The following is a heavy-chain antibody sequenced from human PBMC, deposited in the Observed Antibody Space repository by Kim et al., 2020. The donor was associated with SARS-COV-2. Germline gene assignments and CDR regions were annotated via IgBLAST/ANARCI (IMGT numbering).Heavy chain of an antibody. D-gene: IGHD5-12*01. Sequence: ISYGDSVEGRFTISRDNAKNSLHLEMHSLRLEDTAVYYCARLDNSWLHFDYWGQGALVTVSS. J-gene: IGHJ4*02. V-gene: IGHV3-21*03. CDR2: I. CDR3: ARLDNSWLHFDY.